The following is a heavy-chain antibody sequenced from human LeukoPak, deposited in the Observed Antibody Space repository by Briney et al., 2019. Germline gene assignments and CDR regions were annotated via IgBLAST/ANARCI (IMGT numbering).Heavy chain of an antibody. D-gene: IGHD1-26*01. Sequence: GGSLRLSCAASGFTFSSYAMHWVRQAPGKGLEWVAVISYDGSNKYYADSVKGRFTISRDNSKNTLYLQMNSLRAEDTAVYYCAKAVVGATPNYAFDIWGQGTMVTVSS. CDR1: GFTFSSYA. CDR3: AKAVVGATPNYAFDI. V-gene: IGHV3-30-3*01. CDR2: ISYDGSNK. J-gene: IGHJ3*02.